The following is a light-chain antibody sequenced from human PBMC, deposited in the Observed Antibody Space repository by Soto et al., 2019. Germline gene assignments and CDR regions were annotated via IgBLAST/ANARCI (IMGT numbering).Light chain of an antibody. Sequence: DIPMTQSPSTLSASVGDRVSITCRASQTISDWLAWYQQKSGRAPKLLVYKASTLKSEVPSRFIGSGSGTEFTLTISSLQPDDFATYYCQQYDNYPWTFGQGTKVEI. CDR3: QQYDNYPWT. J-gene: IGKJ1*01. V-gene: IGKV1-5*03. CDR1: QTISDW. CDR2: KAS.